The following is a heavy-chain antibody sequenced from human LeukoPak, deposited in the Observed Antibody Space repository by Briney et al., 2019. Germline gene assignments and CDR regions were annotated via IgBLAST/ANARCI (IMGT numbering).Heavy chain of an antibody. CDR2: ISHSGST. CDR3: ARDWGYYGMDV. CDR1: GGSFSGYY. V-gene: IGHV4-34*01. Sequence: SETLSLTCAVYGGSFSGYYWNWIRQPPGKGLEWIGEISHSGSTNYNPSLKSRVTISIDTSEYQFSLKLSSVTAADTAVYYCARDWGYYGMDVWGKGTTVTVSS. J-gene: IGHJ6*04. D-gene: IGHD3/OR15-3a*01.